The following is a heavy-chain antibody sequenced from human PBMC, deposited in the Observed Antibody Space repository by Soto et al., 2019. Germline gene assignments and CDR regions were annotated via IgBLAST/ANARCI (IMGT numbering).Heavy chain of an antibody. V-gene: IGHV1-18*01. J-gene: IGHJ4*02. CDR3: ARSSAGGNWEQYPSFYFAY. Sequence: ASVKVSCKASGYTFTNYGISWVRQAPGQGLEWLGWISTYNGDRDFAQKVQGRVTMTTDTSTTTAYMELRSLRSNDTAVYYCARSSAGGNWEQYPSFYFAYWGQVALVTVS. D-gene: IGHD1-26*01. CDR1: GYTFTNYG. CDR2: ISTYNGDR.